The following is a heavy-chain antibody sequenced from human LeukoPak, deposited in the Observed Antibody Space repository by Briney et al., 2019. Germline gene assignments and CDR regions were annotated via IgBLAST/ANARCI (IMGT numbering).Heavy chain of an antibody. CDR2: MNPNSGNI. D-gene: IGHD2-2*01. J-gene: IGHJ5*02. CDR1: GYTFTSFD. V-gene: IGHV1-8*01. Sequence: ASVKVSCKASGYTFTSFDINWVRQAPGQGLEWMAWMNPNSGNIGYAQKFQGRVTMTRNTSTSTAYMELRSLRSDDTAVYYCARSGREAYCSSTSCFLNWFDPWGQGTLVTVSS. CDR3: ARSGREAYCSSTSCFLNWFDP.